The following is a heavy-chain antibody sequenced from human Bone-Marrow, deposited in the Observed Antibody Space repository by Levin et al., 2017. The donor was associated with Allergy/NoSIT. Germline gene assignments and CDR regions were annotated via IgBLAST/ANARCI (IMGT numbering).Heavy chain of an antibody. CDR3: ARNGGNWHDVDYHYGLDI. CDR1: GGPISSFF. Sequence: SETLSLTCTVSGGPISSFFWTWVRQPPGKGLEWIGSIYYSGDEDFHPSLKSRLAMSVDRSRRQISLTLSSVTAADTAVYYCARNGGNWHDVDYHYGLDIWGQGTTVIVSS. J-gene: IGHJ6*02. CDR2: IYYSGDE. D-gene: IGHD1-20*01. V-gene: IGHV4-59*01.